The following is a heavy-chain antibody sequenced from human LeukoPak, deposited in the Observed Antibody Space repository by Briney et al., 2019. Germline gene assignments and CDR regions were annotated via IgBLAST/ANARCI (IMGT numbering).Heavy chain of an antibody. J-gene: IGHJ4*02. V-gene: IGHV3-30*02. Sequence: GGSLRLSCAVSGFNFSSYGMHWVRQAPGKGLEWVAFIWYDGNNKYYADSVKGRFTISRDNSKNTLYLQMDSLRAEDTAVYYCAKLSKQQPTDYWGQGTLVTVSS. CDR1: GFNFSSYG. D-gene: IGHD6-13*01. CDR3: AKLSKQQPTDY. CDR2: IWYDGNNK.